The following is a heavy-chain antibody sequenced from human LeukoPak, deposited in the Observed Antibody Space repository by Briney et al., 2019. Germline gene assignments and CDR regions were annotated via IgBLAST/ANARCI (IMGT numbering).Heavy chain of an antibody. V-gene: IGHV4-34*01. D-gene: IGHD5-12*01. CDR1: GGSFSGYY. J-gene: IGHJ4*02. CDR3: ARDSNSGYDFDY. Sequence: PSETLSLTCAVYGGSFSGYYWSWIRQPPGKGLEWIGEINHSGSTNYNPSLKSRVTISVDTSKNQFSLKLSSVTAADTAVYYCARDSNSGYDFDYWGQGTLVTVSS. CDR2: INHSGST.